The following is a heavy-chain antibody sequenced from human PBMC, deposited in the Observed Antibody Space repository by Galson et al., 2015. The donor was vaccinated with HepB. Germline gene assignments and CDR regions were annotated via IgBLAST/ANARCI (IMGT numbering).Heavy chain of an antibody. CDR1: GFTFSQYG. CDR2: IRYDGTKT. D-gene: IGHD2-15*01. V-gene: IGHV3-30*02. Sequence: SLRLSCATSGFTFSQYGMHWVRQAPGKGLEWLSYIRYDGTKTYYVDSVKGRFTISRDNSKNTLYLEMDSLSAEDTAVYHCAKAGDITVLWNNPTFVDHWGQGTLVSVSS. CDR3: AKAGDITVLWNNPTFVDH. J-gene: IGHJ4*02.